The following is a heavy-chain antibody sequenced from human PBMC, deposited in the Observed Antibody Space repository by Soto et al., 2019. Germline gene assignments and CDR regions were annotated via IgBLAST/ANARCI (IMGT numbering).Heavy chain of an antibody. V-gene: IGHV1-3*01. J-gene: IGHJ5*02. CDR3: ARSYYDSSGYYYEVEGSWFDP. CDR2: INAGNGNT. Sequence: GASVKVSCKASGYTFTSYAMPWMRQAPAQGLEWMGWINAGNGNTKYSQKSQGRVTITSDTSASTAYMELSSLRSEDTAVYYCARSYYDSSGYYYEVEGSWFDPWGQGTLVTVSS. CDR1: GYTFTSYA. D-gene: IGHD3-22*01.